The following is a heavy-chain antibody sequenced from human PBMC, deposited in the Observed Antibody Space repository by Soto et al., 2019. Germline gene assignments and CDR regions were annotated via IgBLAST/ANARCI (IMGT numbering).Heavy chain of an antibody. D-gene: IGHD6-19*01. CDR2: INAGNGNT. CDR3: GRAVAVAADFDF. Sequence: ASVKVSCKASGYTFTGYAMHWVRQAPGQRLERMGWINAGNGNTKYSQKFQGRVTITRDTSASTAYMELSSLRSEDTAGYYCGRAVAVAADFDFWGQATLVTVSS. V-gene: IGHV1-3*01. CDR1: GYTFTGYA. J-gene: IGHJ4*02.